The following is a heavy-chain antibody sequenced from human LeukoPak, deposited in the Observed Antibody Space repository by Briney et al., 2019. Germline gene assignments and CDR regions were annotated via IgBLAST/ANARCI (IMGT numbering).Heavy chain of an antibody. Sequence: PSETLSLTCSVSGASISSGLYYWNWIRQPPGKGLEWIGSIYHSGSTYYNPSLKRRVTISVDTSKNQFSLKLSSVTAADTAVYYCARDSDTYYDFWSGYYSDYWGQGTLVTVSS. J-gene: IGHJ4*02. D-gene: IGHD3-3*01. V-gene: IGHV4-38-2*02. CDR1: GASISSGLYY. CDR2: IYHSGST. CDR3: ARDSDTYYDFWSGYYSDY.